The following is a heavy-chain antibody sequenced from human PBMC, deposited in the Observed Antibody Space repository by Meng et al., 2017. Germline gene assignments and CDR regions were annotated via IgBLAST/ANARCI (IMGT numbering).Heavy chain of an antibody. CDR2: IYYSGST. CDR1: GGSISSGGYY. Sequence: QVQLQESGPGLVKPSQTPSLPCTVSGGSISSGGYYWSWIRQHPGKGLERIGYIYYSGSTYYNPSLKSRVTISVDTSKNQFSLKLSSVTAADTAVYYCARVGSSGYPTPWGQGTLVTVSS. D-gene: IGHD3-22*01. J-gene: IGHJ5*02. V-gene: IGHV4-31*03. CDR3: ARVGSSGYPTP.